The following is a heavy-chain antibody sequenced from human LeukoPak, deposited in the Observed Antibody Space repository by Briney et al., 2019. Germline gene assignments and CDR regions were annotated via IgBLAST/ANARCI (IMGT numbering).Heavy chain of an antibody. CDR1: GGSISSYY. V-gene: IGHV4-4*09. Sequence: KTSETLSLTCTVSGGSISSYYWSWIRQPPGKGLEWIGYIYTSGSTNYNPSLKSRVTISVDTSKNQFSLKLSSVTAADTAVYYCARHSTSYSGYQSPTEVYFDLWGRGTLVTVSS. CDR2: IYTSGST. D-gene: IGHD5-12*01. CDR3: ARHSTSYSGYQSPTEVYFDL. J-gene: IGHJ2*01.